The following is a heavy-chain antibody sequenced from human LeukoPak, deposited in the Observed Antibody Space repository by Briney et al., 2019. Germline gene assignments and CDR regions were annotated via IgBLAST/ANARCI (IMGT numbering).Heavy chain of an antibody. V-gene: IGHV4-59*01. D-gene: IGHD3-10*01. J-gene: IGHJ4*02. CDR3: AREEGGSYYRTYYFDY. CDR1: GGSISSYY. CDR2: IYYSGST. Sequence: SETLSLTCTVSGGSISSYYWSWIRQPPGKGLEWIGYIYYSGSTNYNPSLKSRVTISVDTSKNQFSLKLSSVTAADTAVYYCAREEGGSYYRTYYFDYWGQGTLVTVSS.